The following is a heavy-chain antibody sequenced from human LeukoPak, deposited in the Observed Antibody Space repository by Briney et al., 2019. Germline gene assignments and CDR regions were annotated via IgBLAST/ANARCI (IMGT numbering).Heavy chain of an antibody. CDR2: IYYSGST. D-gene: IGHD5-12*01. CDR3: ARWATAPRLFDY. CDR1: GGSISSSSYY. J-gene: IGHJ4*02. V-gene: IGHV4-39*07. Sequence: PSETLSLTCTVSGGSISSSSYYWGWIRQPPGKGLEWIGSIYYSGSTYYNPSLKSRVTISVDTSKNQFSLKLSSVTAADTAVYYCARWATAPRLFDYWGQGTLVTVSS.